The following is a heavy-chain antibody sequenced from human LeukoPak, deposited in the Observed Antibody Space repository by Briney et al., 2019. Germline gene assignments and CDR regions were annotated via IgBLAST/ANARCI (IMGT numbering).Heavy chain of an antibody. CDR1: GGSISSYY. CDR3: ARFSYYAWGFDY. V-gene: IGHV4-59*01. J-gene: IGHJ4*02. CDR2: IYYSGST. Sequence: PSETLSLTCTVSGGSISSYYWSWVRQPPGKGLEWIGYIYYSGSTNYNPSLKSRVTISVDTSKNQFSLKLSSVTAAATAVYYCARFSYYAWGFDYWGQGTLVTVSS. D-gene: IGHD2/OR15-2a*01.